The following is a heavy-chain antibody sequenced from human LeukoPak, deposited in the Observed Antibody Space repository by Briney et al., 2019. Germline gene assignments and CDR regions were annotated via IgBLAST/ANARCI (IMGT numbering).Heavy chain of an antibody. D-gene: IGHD5-18*01. J-gene: IGHJ4*02. V-gene: IGHV5-51*01. CDR3: ARQRYSYGSVDY. CDR2: IYPSDSET. Sequence: HGESLKISCKGSGDSFSSFWIGWVRQMPGKGLEWMGIIYPSDSETRYSPASQGQVTISVDKSISTAYLHWNSLKASDTAMYYCARQRYSYGSVDYWGQGTLVTVSS. CDR1: GDSFSSFW.